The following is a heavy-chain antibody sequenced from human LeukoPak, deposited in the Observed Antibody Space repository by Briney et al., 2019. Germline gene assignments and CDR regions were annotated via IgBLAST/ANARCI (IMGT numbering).Heavy chain of an antibody. Sequence: PSETLSLTCAVYGGSFSGYYWSWIRQPPGKGLEWIGEINHSGSTNYNPSLKSRVTISVDTSKNQFSLKLSSVTAADTAVYYCARSQGGSYGQGDYWGQGTLVTVSS. CDR2: INHSGST. CDR1: GGSFSGYY. V-gene: IGHV4-34*01. CDR3: ARSQGGSYGQGDY. D-gene: IGHD1-26*01. J-gene: IGHJ4*02.